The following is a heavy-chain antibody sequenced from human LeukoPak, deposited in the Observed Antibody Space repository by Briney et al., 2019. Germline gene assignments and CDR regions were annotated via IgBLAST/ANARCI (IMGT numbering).Heavy chain of an antibody. J-gene: IGHJ4*02. CDR2: ISYDGSNK. V-gene: IGHV3-30*04. CDR3: ARVPYSSGWYYFDY. D-gene: IGHD6-19*01. CDR1: GFTFSSYA. Sequence: GGSLRLSCAASGFTFSSYAMHWVRQAPGKGLEWVAVISYDGSNKYYADSVKGRFTISRDNSKNTLYLQMNSLRAEDTAVYYCARVPYSSGWYYFDYWGQGTQVTVSS.